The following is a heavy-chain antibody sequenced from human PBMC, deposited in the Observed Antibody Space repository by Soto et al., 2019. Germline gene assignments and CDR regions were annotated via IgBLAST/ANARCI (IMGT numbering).Heavy chain of an antibody. CDR2: IYSSGST. CDR3: ARLMRGYCSSTSCQLTFDY. Sequence: SETLSLTCTVSGGSISSYYGFWIRQPPGKGLEWIGYIYSSGSTNYNPSLKSRVTISVDKSKNQFSLKLSSVTAADTAVYYCARLMRGYCSSTSCQLTFDYWGQGTLVTVSS. V-gene: IGHV4-59*12. J-gene: IGHJ4*02. CDR1: GGSISSYY. D-gene: IGHD2-2*01.